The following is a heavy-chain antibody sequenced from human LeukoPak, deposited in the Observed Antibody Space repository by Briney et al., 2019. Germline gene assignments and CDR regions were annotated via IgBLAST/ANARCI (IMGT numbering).Heavy chain of an antibody. Sequence: PGRSLRLSCAASGFTFSSYARHWGRQAPGKGLEWGAVISYDGSNNYYEDSVKSRFTISRDNSKNTLYLQMNSVRAEDTAVYYCAKDKVIAVAGTPDYYYYGMDVWSQGTTVTV. CDR1: GFTFSSYA. V-gene: IGHV3-30-3*01. J-gene: IGHJ6*02. D-gene: IGHD6-19*01. CDR2: ISYDGSNN. CDR3: AKDKVIAVAGTPDYYYYGMDV.